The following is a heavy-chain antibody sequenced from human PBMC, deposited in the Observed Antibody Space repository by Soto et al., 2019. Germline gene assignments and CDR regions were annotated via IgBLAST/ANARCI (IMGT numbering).Heavy chain of an antibody. CDR2: INSDGKTT. D-gene: IGHD1-1*01. V-gene: IGHV3-74*01. J-gene: IGHJ4*02. CDR3: AKGGSGKGDY. Sequence: EVQLVESGGGLVQPGGSLRLSCAASGFTFSSYWMHWVRQAPGEGLVLVSRINSDGKTTTYADSVKGRFTISRDNAKNTLYLKKNSLRADDTAVYYCAKGGSGKGDYWGQGSLVTVSS. CDR1: GFTFSSYW.